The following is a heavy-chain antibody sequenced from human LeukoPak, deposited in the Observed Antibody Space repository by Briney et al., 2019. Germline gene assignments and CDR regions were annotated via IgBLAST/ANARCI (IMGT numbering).Heavy chain of an antibody. D-gene: IGHD3-22*01. V-gene: IGHV3-30*02. CDR3: AKGVDDSSGYHYNNFDY. J-gene: IGHJ4*02. CDR2: IRFDGSNK. Sequence: GGSLRLSCETSGFTFSSYGMHWVRQAPGKGLEWVAFIRFDGSNKYYADSVKGRFTISRDISKNTLYLQVNSLRAEDTAVYYCAKGVDDSSGYHYNNFDYWGQGTLVTVSS. CDR1: GFTFSSYG.